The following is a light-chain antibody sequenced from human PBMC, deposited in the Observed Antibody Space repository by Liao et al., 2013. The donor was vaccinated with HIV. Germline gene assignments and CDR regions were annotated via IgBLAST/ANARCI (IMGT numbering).Light chain of an antibody. CDR3: QAWDRSDVI. J-gene: IGLJ2*01. V-gene: IGLV3-1*01. Sequence: SYELTQPPSVSVSPGQTASITCSGDTLGDKYACWYQQKPGQSPVLVIYQDNKRPSGVPERFSGSNSGDTATLTISGTQAMDEADYYCQAWDRSDVIFGGGTKLTVL. CDR1: TLGDKY. CDR2: QDN.